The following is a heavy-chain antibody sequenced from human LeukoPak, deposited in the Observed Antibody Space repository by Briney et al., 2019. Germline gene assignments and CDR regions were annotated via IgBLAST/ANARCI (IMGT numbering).Heavy chain of an antibody. CDR3: ARDWMDYDSSGYYGRHFDY. CDR1: GFTFSSYS. Sequence: GGSLRLSCAASGFTFSSYSMNWVRQAPGKGLECGSSISSSSSYIYYADSVKGRFTISRDNAKNSLYLQMNSLRAEDTAVYYCARDWMDYDSSGYYGRHFDYWGQGTLVTVSS. D-gene: IGHD3-22*01. CDR2: ISSSSSYI. V-gene: IGHV3-21*01. J-gene: IGHJ4*02.